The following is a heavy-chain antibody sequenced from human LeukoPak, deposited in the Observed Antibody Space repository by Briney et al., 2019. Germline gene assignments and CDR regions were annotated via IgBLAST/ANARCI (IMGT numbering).Heavy chain of an antibody. Sequence: SSDPLSLPCTVSGASMSSHYWTWMRQDPGTGLEWIGNIYHTGSTSYNPALESRVTISLDTSNNQCSLKLTSVTAADTAVYYCAKEGGPARPGLDSWGQGTLVTVSS. CDR2: IYHTGST. D-gene: IGHD6-6*01. CDR1: GASMSSHY. V-gene: IGHV4-59*11. CDR3: AKEGGPARPGLDS. J-gene: IGHJ4*02.